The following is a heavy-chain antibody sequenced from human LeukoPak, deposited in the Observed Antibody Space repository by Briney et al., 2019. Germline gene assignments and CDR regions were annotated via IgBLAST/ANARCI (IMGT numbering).Heavy chain of an antibody. CDR2: ISYDGSNK. V-gene: IGHV3-30*03. Sequence: PGRSLRLSCAASGFTFSSYGMHWVRQAPGKGLEWVAVISYDGSNKYYVDSVKGRFTISRDNAKNTLYLQMNSLRAEDTAVYYCARDWGSSEMWGQGTLVTVSS. CDR3: ARDWGSSEM. CDR1: GFTFSSYG. J-gene: IGHJ4*02. D-gene: IGHD2-2*01.